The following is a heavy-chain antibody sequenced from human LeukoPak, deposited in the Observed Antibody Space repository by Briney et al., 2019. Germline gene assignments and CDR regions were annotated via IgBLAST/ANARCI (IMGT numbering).Heavy chain of an antibody. CDR1: GFIFRNYG. D-gene: IGHD1-26*01. V-gene: IGHV3-30*02. CDR3: AKDWGVLGATFADFDY. Sequence: GGTLRLSCAASGFIFRNYGMSWVRRAPGKGLEWVAFIRYDGSNKYYADSVKGRFTISRDNSKNTLYLQMNSLRAEDTAVYYCAKDWGVLGATFADFDYWGQGTLVTVSS. CDR2: IRYDGSNK. J-gene: IGHJ4*02.